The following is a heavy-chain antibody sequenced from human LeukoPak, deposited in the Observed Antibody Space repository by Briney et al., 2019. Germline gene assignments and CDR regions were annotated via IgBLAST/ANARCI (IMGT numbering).Heavy chain of an antibody. Sequence: AASVKVSCKASGYTFTSYYMHWVRQAPGQGLEWMGIINPSGGSTSYAQKFQGRVTMTRDTSTSTVYMELSSLRSEDTAVYYCARVGYSADSSSWYYSGNNWFDPWGQGTLVTVSS. D-gene: IGHD6-13*01. V-gene: IGHV1-46*01. J-gene: IGHJ5*02. CDR1: GYTFTSYY. CDR2: INPSGGST. CDR3: ARVGYSADSSSWYYSGNNWFDP.